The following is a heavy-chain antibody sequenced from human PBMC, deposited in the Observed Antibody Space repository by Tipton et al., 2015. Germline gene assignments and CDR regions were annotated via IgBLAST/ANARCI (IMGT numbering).Heavy chain of an antibody. CDR1: AYSISSDYY. Sequence: TLSLTCAVSAYSISSDYYWSWIRQPPGKGLEWIGSISHSGNTYYNPSLKSRVTMSRDTSKNQFSLKLTSVTAADTAVYYWACQDYDSLTRDYQTVDYWGQGTLVTVSS. D-gene: IGHD3-9*01. CDR3: ACQDYDSLTRDYQTVDY. V-gene: IGHV4-38-2*01. J-gene: IGHJ4*02. CDR2: ISHSGNT.